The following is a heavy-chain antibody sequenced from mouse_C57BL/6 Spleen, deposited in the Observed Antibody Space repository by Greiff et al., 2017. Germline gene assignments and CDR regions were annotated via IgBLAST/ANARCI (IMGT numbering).Heavy chain of an antibody. Sequence: EVQLQQSGPELVKPGASVKISCKASGYTFTDYYLNWVKQSHGKSLEWIGDINPNNGGTSYNQKFKGKATLTVDKSSSTAYMELRSLTSEDSAVYYWATTTVAPMVYWGQGTSVTVSS. V-gene: IGHV1-26*01. J-gene: IGHJ4*01. D-gene: IGHD1-1*01. CDR2: INPNNGGT. CDR1: GYTFTDYY. CDR3: ATTTVAPMVY.